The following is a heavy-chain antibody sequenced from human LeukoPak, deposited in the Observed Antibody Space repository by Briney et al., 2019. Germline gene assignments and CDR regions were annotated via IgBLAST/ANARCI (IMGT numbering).Heavy chain of an antibody. Sequence: SQTLSLTCTVSGGSIRSGSYYWSWIRQPAGKGLEWIGRINTSGSTNYNPSLKSRVTMSVDMSKNQFSLKLSSVTAADTAVYYCARGGLRYFDWLYRNNWFDPWGQGTLVTVSS. CDR1: GGSIRSGSYY. CDR2: INTSGST. D-gene: IGHD3-9*01. J-gene: IGHJ5*02. V-gene: IGHV4-61*02. CDR3: ARGGLRYFDWLYRNNWFDP.